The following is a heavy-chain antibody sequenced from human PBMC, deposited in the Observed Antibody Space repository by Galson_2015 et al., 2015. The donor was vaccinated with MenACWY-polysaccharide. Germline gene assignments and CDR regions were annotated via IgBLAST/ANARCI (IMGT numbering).Heavy chain of an antibody. V-gene: IGHV3-7*01. CDR2: IKKDGSEK. CDR3: ARGHYGMDV. J-gene: IGHJ6*02. CDR1: GFTFSSYW. Sequence: SLRLSCAASGFTFSSYWMTWVRQAPGKGLEWVANIKKDGSEKYYVESVKGRFTISRDNAKNSLYLQMHSLRSEDRAVYSCARGHYGMDVWGQGTTVTVSS.